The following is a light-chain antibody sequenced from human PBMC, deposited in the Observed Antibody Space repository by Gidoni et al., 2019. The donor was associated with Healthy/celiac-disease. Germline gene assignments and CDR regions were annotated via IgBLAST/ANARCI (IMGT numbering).Light chain of an antibody. V-gene: IGKV3-15*01. J-gene: IGKJ2*01. CDR2: GAS. CDR3: QQYNNWPPYT. CDR1: QSVSSN. Sequence: EIVMTQSPSTLSLSPGEIATLSCRASQSVSSNLALYQQKPDQAPRLLIYGASTRATCIPARFSGSGSGTEFTLTISSLQYEDFAVYYCQQYNNWPPYTFGQGTKLEIK.